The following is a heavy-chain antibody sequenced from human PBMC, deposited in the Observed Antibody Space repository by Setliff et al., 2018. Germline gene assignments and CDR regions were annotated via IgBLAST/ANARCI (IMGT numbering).Heavy chain of an antibody. J-gene: IGHJ4*02. D-gene: IGHD1-1*01. CDR1: GFSFSIFW. CDR2: IKQDGSEK. CDR3: VRGLSDRVNWFAFDY. V-gene: IGHV3-7*01. Sequence: PGGSLRLSCAGSGFSFSIFWMSWVRQAPGKGLEWVATIKQDGSEKFYVDSVKGRFTISRDNAKNSLFLQMSSLRPEDTAIYFCVRGLSDRVNWFAFDYWGQGTLVTVSS.